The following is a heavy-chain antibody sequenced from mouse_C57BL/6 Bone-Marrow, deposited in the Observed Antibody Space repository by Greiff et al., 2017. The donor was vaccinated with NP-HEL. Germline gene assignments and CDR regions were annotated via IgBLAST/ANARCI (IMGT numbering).Heavy chain of an antibody. D-gene: IGHD2-1*01. CDR1: GFSLSTFGMG. CDR3: ARTGYYGKTYAMDY. CDR2: IWWDDDK. J-gene: IGHJ4*01. V-gene: IGHV8-8*01. Sequence: QVTLKESGPGILQPSQTLSLTCSFSGFSLSTFGMGVGWIRQPSGQGLEWLAHIWWDDDKYYNPALKSRPTISKDTSKNQVFLKIANVDTADTATYYCARTGYYGKTYAMDYWGQGTSVTVSS.